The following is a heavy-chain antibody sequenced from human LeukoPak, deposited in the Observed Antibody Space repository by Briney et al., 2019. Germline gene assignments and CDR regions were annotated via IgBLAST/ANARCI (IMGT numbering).Heavy chain of an antibody. CDR1: GFTFSSYW. J-gene: IGHJ4*02. CDR3: AKVGYSYASYFDY. Sequence: PGGSLRLSCAASGFTFSSYWMSWVRQAPGKGLEWVANIKQDGSEKYYVDSVKGRFTVSRDNAKNSLYLQMNSLRAEDTAVYYCAKVGYSYASYFDYWGQGTLVTVSS. CDR2: IKQDGSEK. D-gene: IGHD5-18*01. V-gene: IGHV3-7*01.